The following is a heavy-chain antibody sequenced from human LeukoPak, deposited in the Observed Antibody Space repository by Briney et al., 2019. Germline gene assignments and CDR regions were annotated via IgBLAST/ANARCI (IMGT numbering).Heavy chain of an antibody. V-gene: IGHV1-69*01. J-gene: IGHJ4*02. CDR3: AREYLYCSSTSCYSEGFDY. CDR1: GGTFSSYA. Sequence: SVKISCKASGGTFSSYAISWVRQAPGQGLEWMGGIIPIFGTANYAQKFQGRVTITADESTSTAYMELSSLRSEDTAVYYCAREYLYCSSTSCYSEGFDYWGQGTLVTVSS. D-gene: IGHD2-2*01. CDR2: IIPIFGTA.